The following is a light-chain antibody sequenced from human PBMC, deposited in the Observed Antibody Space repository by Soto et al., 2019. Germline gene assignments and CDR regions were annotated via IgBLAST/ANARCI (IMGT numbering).Light chain of an antibody. J-gene: IGKJ4*01. CDR2: GAS. V-gene: IGKV3-15*01. CDR1: QSVSSN. Sequence: ELVMPPSPATLSVSPGARATLSGRASQSVSSNLAWYQQKPGQAHRLLIYGASTRATGGPARFSGSGSGTEFTLTISSLQSEDFAVYYCQQYNNWPLTVGGGTKVDIK. CDR3: QQYNNWPLT.